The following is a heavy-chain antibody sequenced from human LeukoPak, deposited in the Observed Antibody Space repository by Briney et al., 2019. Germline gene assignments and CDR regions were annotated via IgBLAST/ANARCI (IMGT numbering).Heavy chain of an antibody. CDR1: GYTFTSYD. J-gene: IGHJ3*02. D-gene: IGHD2-2*01. CDR3: AIAIPGPVEDDAFDI. Sequence: ASVKVSCKASGYTFTSYDNNWVRQATGQGLEWMGWMNPNSGNTGYAQKFQGRVTMTRNTSISTAYMELSSLRSEDTAVYYCAIAIPGPVEDDAFDIWGQGTMVTVSS. V-gene: IGHV1-8*01. CDR2: MNPNSGNT.